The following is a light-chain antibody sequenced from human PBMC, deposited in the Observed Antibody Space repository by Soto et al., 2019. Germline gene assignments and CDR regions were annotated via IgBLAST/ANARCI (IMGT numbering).Light chain of an antibody. J-gene: IGLJ1*01. CDR2: EVN. V-gene: IGLV2-8*01. Sequence: SALTQPPSASGSPGQSVTISCTGTGSDVGGYNYVSWYQQHPGKAPKLMIYEVNKRPSGVPDRFSASKSGNTASLTVSGLQAEDEADYYCSSYAGSNILFGTGTKLTVL. CDR1: GSDVGGYNY. CDR3: SSYAGSNIL.